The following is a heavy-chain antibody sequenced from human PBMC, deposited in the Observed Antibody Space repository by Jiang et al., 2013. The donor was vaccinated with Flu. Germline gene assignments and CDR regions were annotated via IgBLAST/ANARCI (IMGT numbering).Heavy chain of an antibody. V-gene: IGHV4-34*01. CDR2: T. Sequence: TNYNPSLKSRVTVSVDTSKNQFSLKLSSVTAADTAVYYCARRRGWLPFDYWGPGNPGHRLL. D-gene: IGHD5-12*01. CDR3: ARRRGWLPFDY. J-gene: IGHJ4*02.